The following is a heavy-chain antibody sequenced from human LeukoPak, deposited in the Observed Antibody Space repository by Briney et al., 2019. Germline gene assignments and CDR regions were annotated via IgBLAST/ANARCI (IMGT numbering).Heavy chain of an antibody. D-gene: IGHD2-15*01. J-gene: IGHJ4*02. CDR2: ISSSGSTI. CDR3: AKVMVGCFDY. CDR1: GFTFSNAW. V-gene: IGHV3-11*01. Sequence: GGSLRLSCAASGFTFSNAWMSWVRQAPGKGLEWVSYISSSGSTIYYADSVKGRFTISRDNSKNTLYLQMNSLRAEDTAVYYCAKVMVGCFDYWGQGTLVTVSP.